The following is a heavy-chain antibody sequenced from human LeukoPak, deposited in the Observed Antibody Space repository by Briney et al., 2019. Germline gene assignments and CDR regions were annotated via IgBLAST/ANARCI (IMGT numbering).Heavy chain of an antibody. CDR3: ARAYDSSGYYQNWFDP. D-gene: IGHD3-22*01. CDR2: INPSGGST. CDR1: GYTFTSYY. V-gene: IGHV1-46*01. J-gene: IGHJ5*02. Sequence: ASVKVSCKASGYTFTSYYMHWVRQAPGQGLEWMGIINPSGGSTSYAQKFQGRVTMTRDTSTSTVYMELSSLRFEDTAVYYCARAYDSSGYYQNWFDPWGQGTLVTVSS.